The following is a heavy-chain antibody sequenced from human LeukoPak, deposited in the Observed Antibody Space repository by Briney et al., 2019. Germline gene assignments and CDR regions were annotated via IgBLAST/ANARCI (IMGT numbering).Heavy chain of an antibody. V-gene: IGHV1-2*02. CDR1: GYTFTDYY. Sequence: ASVKVSCKASGYTFTDYYMHWVRQAPGQGLEWMGWINPNSGGTNYAQKFQGRVTMTRDTSISTAYMELSRLRSGDTAVYYCARTVIRGYSSSWYRDLTYYFDYWGQGTLVTVSS. CDR2: INPNSGGT. CDR3: ARTVIRGYSSSWYRDLTYYFDY. D-gene: IGHD6-13*01. J-gene: IGHJ4*02.